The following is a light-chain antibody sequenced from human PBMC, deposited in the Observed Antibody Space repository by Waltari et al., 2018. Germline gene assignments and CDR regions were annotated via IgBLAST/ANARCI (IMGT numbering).Light chain of an antibody. J-gene: IGLJ2*01. CDR1: SSDVGGYNY. Sequence: QSALTQPASVSGSPGQSITIPCTGTSSDVGGYNYVPWYQQHPGKAPKLMIYEVSNRPSGVSNRFSGSKSGNTASLTISGLQAEDEADYYCSSYTSSSTPYVVFGGGTKLTVL. V-gene: IGLV2-14*01. CDR3: SSYTSSSTPYVV. CDR2: EVS.